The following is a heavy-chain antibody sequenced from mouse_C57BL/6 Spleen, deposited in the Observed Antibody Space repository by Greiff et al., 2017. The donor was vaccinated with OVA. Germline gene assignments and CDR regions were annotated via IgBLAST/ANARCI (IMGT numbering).Heavy chain of an antibody. V-gene: IGHV1-64*01. Sequence: VQLQQPGAELVKPGASVKLSCKASGYTFTSYWMHWVKQRPGQGLEWIGMIHPNSGSTNYNEKFKSKATLTVDKSSSTAYMQLSSLTSEDSAVYYCAREADYDGLYYYAMDYWGQGTSVTVSS. D-gene: IGHD2-3*01. CDR2: IHPNSGST. J-gene: IGHJ4*01. CDR1: GYTFTSYW. CDR3: AREADYDGLYYYAMDY.